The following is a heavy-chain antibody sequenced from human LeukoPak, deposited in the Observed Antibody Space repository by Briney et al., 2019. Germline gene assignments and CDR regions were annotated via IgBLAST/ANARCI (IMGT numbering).Heavy chain of an antibody. CDR2: INWNGGST. J-gene: IGHJ4*02. D-gene: IGHD5-12*01. CDR1: GFTFDDYG. Sequence: GSLRLSCAASGFTFDDYGMSWVRQAPGKGLEWVSGINWNGGSTGYADSVKGRFTISRDSAKNSLYLQMNSLRAEDTALYHCARGRGYSGYLYYFDYWGQGTLVPVSS. V-gene: IGHV3-20*01. CDR3: ARGRGYSGYLYYFDY.